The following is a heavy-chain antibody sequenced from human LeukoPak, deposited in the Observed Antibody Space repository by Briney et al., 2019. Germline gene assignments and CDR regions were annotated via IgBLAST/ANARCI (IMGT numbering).Heavy chain of an antibody. CDR3: AREGTVGNHFDY. D-gene: IGHD1-14*01. Sequence: KPSETLSLTCTVSGGSISSYYWSWIRQPPGKGLEWIGYIYYSGSTNYNPSLKSRVTISVDTSKNQFSLKLSSVTAADTAVYYCAREGTVGNHFDYWGQGTLVTVSS. J-gene: IGHJ4*02. V-gene: IGHV4-59*01. CDR1: GGSISSYY. CDR2: IYYSGST.